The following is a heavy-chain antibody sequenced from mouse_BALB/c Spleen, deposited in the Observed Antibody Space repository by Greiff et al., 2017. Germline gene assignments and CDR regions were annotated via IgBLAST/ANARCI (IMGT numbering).Heavy chain of an antibody. J-gene: IGHJ1*01. V-gene: IGHV1-14*01. CDR2: INPYNDGT. CDR3: ASEGYCRYGGYWYFDV. Sequence: VHVKQSGPELVKPGASVKMSCKVSGYSLTSYVMHWVQQKPGQGLEWIGYINPYNDGTKYNEKFKGKATLTSDKSSSTAYMELSSLTSADSAVYYCASEGYCRYGGYWYFDVWGAGTTVTVSS. D-gene: IGHD2-14*01. CDR1: GYSLTSYV.